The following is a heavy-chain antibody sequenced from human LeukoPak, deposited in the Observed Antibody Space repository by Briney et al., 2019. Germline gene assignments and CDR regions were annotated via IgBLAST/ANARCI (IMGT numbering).Heavy chain of an antibody. Sequence: GGSLRLSCAASGFTFSSYGMHWVRQAPGKGLEWVAFIRYDGSNKYYADSVKGRFTISRDNSKNTLYLQMNSLRAEDTAVYYCAKPQYSSSPGVDYWGQGTLVTVSS. CDR2: IRYDGSNK. V-gene: IGHV3-30*02. D-gene: IGHD6-6*01. CDR1: GFTFSSYG. J-gene: IGHJ4*02. CDR3: AKPQYSSSPGVDY.